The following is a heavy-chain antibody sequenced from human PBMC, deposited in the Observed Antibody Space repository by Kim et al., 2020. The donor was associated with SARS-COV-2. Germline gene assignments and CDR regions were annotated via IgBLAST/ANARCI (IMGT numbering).Heavy chain of an antibody. J-gene: IGHJ4*02. CDR1: GFSFSSYC. V-gene: IGHV5-51*01. D-gene: IGHD3-3*02. Sequence: GESLKISCVGSGFSFSSYCIAWVRHLPGAGLEWVGFICPHDSKITYSPSFEGQVTISADKSVTAAYLQWSSLKASDTAMYYCARIISPWPSGFFEYWGQG. CDR2: ICPHDSKI. CDR3: ARIISPWPSGFFEY.